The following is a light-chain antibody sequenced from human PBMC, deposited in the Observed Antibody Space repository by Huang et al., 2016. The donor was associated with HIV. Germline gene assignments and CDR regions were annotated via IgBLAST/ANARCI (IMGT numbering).Light chain of an antibody. CDR3: QQLRTYPVT. CDR1: QGISNS. V-gene: IGKV1-9*01. CDR2: AAS. J-gene: IGKJ4*01. Sequence: IQLTQSPSSLSASIGDRVTITCRASQGISNSLAWYQQRPGDAPKLLIFAASALQPGVPSRFSGTGSETDFTLTITSLQPEDFATYYCQQLRTYPVTFGGGTRV.